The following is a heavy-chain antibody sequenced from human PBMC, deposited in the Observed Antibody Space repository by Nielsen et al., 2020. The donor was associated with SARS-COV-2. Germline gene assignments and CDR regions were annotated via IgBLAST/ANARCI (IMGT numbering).Heavy chain of an antibody. CDR3: AREGRDDSGTERRGMDV. Sequence: GESLKISCVTSGFSFSGYDMHWVRQPTGKGLEWVSGISPSGDTSYPDSVKGRFTISRDNSKNTLYLQMNSLRAEDTAMYYCAREGRDDSGTERRGMDVWGRGTTVTVS. CDR2: ISPSGDT. J-gene: IGHJ6*02. V-gene: IGHV3-13*04. CDR1: GFSFSGYD. D-gene: IGHD3-10*01.